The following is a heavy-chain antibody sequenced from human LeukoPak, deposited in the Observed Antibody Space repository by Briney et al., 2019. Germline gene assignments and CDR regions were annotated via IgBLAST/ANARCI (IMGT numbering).Heavy chain of an antibody. D-gene: IGHD6-13*01. CDR1: GFSFIDYY. V-gene: IGHV3-11*04. Sequence: GGSLRLSCAASGFSFIDYYMSWIRQAPGKGLEWVSYMDDSGRIIYYGGSVQGRFTISRDNARNSLFLQMNSLTAEDTAVYFCARVRRAAADALRYFDYWGQGTLVTVSS. CDR3: ARVRRAAADALRYFDY. J-gene: IGHJ4*02. CDR2: MDDSGRII.